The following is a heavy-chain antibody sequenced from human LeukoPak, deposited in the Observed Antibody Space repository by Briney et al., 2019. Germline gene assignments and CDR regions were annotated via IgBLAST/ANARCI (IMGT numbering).Heavy chain of an antibody. CDR2: MNPNSGNT. Sequence: GAPVKVSCKASGYTFTSYDINWVRQATGQGLEWMGWMNPNSGNTGYAQKFQGRVTMTRNTSITTAYMELSGLRSEDTAVYYCASSIAAAGTGYWGQGTLVTVSS. V-gene: IGHV1-8*01. CDR3: ASSIAAAGTGY. J-gene: IGHJ4*02. D-gene: IGHD6-13*01. CDR1: GYTFTSYD.